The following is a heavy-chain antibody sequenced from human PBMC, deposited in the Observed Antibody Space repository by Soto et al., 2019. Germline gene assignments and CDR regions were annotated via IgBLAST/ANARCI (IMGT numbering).Heavy chain of an antibody. D-gene: IGHD3-10*01. CDR1: GFTVISNY. V-gene: IGHV3-53*01. J-gene: IGHJ4*02. CDR3: ARVISPMAPSDY. CDR2: IYNGGST. Sequence: GGSLRLSCAASGFTVISNYMSWVLQAPWKGLEWVSVIYNGGSTYYADSVKGRFTISRDKSKTQFSLRLSSVTAADTAVYYCARVISPMAPSDYWGQGTLVTVSS.